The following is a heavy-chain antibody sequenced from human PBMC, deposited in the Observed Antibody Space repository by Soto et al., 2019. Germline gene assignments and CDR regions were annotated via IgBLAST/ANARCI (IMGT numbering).Heavy chain of an antibody. Sequence: QLQLQESGPGLVKPSETLSLSCTVSGGSISSSSDYWAWIRQPPGKGLEWVGSIYYSGNTYYNPSLKSRVTLSVDTSKNQFSLRLSSVTAADTAVYYCARKSWRYYFDYWGQGALVTVSS. CDR2: IYYSGNT. CDR3: ARKSWRYYFDY. D-gene: IGHD3-10*01. V-gene: IGHV4-39*01. CDR1: GGSISSSSDY. J-gene: IGHJ4*02.